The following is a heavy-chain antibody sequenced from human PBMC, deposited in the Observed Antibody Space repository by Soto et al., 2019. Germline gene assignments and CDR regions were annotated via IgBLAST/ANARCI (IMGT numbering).Heavy chain of an antibody. CDR1: GYTFRGYG. CDR2: ISSDETIV. D-gene: IGHD6-13*01. V-gene: IGHV3-48*01. CDR3: AKYPRAYSTHMGYFSDH. Sequence: GGSLRLSCEGFGYTFRGYGMIWVRQAPGKGLECVSYISSDETIVNYADSVKGRFTISRDNARNTLSLQTNSLRVEDTAVYYCAKYPRAYSTHMGYFSDHWGQGTLVTVSS. J-gene: IGHJ4*02.